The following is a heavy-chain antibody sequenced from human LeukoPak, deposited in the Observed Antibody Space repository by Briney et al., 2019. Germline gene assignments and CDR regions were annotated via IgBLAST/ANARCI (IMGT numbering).Heavy chain of an antibody. Sequence: ASVKVSCKASGYTFISYGISWVRQAPGQGLEWMGWISAYNGNTNYAQKVQGRVTMTTDTSTNTAYMELRSLGSDDTAVYFCARDRPYDFWSGYYRNFPLFDYWGQGTLVTVSS. J-gene: IGHJ4*02. CDR2: ISAYNGNT. CDR3: ARDRPYDFWSGYYRNFPLFDY. V-gene: IGHV1-18*01. CDR1: GYTFISYG. D-gene: IGHD3-3*01.